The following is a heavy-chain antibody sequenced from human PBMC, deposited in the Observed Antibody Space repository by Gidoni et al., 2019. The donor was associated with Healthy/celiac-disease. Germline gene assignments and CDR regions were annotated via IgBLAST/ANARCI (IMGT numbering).Heavy chain of an antibody. V-gene: IGHV3-30*02. D-gene: IGHD6-19*01. CDR3: AKGPGIAVAGEGADDY. J-gene: IGHJ4*02. CDR1: GFTSSTYG. CDR2: IRYDGSNK. Sequence: QVQLVESGGGVVQPGGSRRLSCAASGFTSSTYGMHWVRQAPGKGLEWVAFIRYDGSNKYYADSVKGRFTISRDNSKNTLYLQMNSLRAEDTAVYYCAKGPGIAVAGEGADDYWGQGTLVTVSS.